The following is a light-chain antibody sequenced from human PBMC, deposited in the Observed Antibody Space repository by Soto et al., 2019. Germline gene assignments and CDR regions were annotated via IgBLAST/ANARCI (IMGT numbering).Light chain of an antibody. Sequence: EIVLSQSPGTLSLSPGERATLSCRASQSVSSSYLAWYQQKPGQAPRLLIYSISSRATGIPDRFSGSGSGTDFTLTISRLEPEDFAVYYCQQYGSSRTFGQGTRLEIK. V-gene: IGKV3-20*01. J-gene: IGKJ5*01. CDR2: SIS. CDR1: QSVSSSY. CDR3: QQYGSSRT.